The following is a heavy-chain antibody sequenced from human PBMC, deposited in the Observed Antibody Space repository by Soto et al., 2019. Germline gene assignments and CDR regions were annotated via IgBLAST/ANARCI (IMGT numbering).Heavy chain of an antibody. Sequence: QVQLQESGPGLVKPSQTLSLTCTVSGGSISSADYYWSWIRQPPGKGLEWIGYFHSSGATYKDPSLKSRVTISVDTSKNQVSLKLDCVSAADTAVYYCASIWFGDFDYWGHGTLVTVSS. CDR3: ASIWFGDFDY. CDR2: FHSSGAT. CDR1: GGSISSADYY. J-gene: IGHJ4*01. D-gene: IGHD3-10*01. V-gene: IGHV4-30-4*01.